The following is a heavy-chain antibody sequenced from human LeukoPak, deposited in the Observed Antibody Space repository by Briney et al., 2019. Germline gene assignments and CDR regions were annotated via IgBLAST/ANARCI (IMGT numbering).Heavy chain of an antibody. J-gene: IGHJ6*01. CDR1: GGSFCSSC. CDR2: INHSGST. V-gene: IGHV4-34*01. CDR3: ARGPYDILTGPSGMDV. D-gene: IGHD3-9*01. Sequence: SETLSLTGAGHGGSFCSSCWSWFRQHPGKGLEWIGEINHSGSTNYNPSLKSRVTISVDTSKNQFSLKLSSVTAADTAVYYCARGPYDILTGPSGMDVWGKGTTVTASS.